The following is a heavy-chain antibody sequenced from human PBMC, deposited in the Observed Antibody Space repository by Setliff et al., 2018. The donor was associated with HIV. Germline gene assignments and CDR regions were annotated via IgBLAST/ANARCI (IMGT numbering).Heavy chain of an antibody. CDR1: GYTFSSYD. J-gene: IGHJ6*03. CDR2: MNPNSGNT. D-gene: IGHD3-22*01. CDR3: ARARRDSYDRGRRNHYYIDV. Sequence: ASVKVSCKASGYTFSSYDINWVRQATGQGLEWMGWMNPNSGNTGYAQKFQGRVTMTRDTSIGTAYLELNNLKFEDTAVYYCARARRDSYDRGRRNHYYIDVWGKGTPVTVSS. V-gene: IGHV1-8*02.